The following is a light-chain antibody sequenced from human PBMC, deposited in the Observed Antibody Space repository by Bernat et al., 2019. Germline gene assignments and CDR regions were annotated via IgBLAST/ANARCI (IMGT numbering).Light chain of an antibody. CDR2: RDT. Sequence: SSELSQPPSLSVSPGQTASILCSGVGKKYTCWYQQKPGQSPVVVIYRDTMRPSGIPDRFAGSHSGNTATLTISGTQPVDEADYYCQAWDSSAGVFGGVTKLTVL. J-gene: IGLJ3*02. V-gene: IGLV3-1*01. CDR3: QAWDSSAGV. CDR1: GKKY.